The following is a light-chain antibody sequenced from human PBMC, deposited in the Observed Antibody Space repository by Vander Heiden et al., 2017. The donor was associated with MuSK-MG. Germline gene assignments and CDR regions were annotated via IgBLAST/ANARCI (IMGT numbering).Light chain of an antibody. V-gene: IGLV1-40*03. CDR1: SSNIGAGYD. CDR3: QSYDNSLRTSV. CDR2: DNT. J-gene: IGLJ3*02. Sequence: QSLLTQPPSVSGAPGQSVTLPCVGGSSNIGAGYDVYWYQQFPGTAPNLLIYDNTNRPSGVPDRFSGSRSGASASLAIAGLRAEDEADYYCQSYDNSLRTSVFGGGSKLTVL.